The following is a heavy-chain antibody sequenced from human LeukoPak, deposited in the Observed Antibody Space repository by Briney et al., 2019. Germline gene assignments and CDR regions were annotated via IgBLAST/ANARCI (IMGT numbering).Heavy chain of an antibody. CDR2: IYPGDSDT. J-gene: IGHJ4*02. Sequence: GESLKISCKGSGYRFTSYWIGRVRQMPGKGLEWMGIIYPGDSDTRYSPSFQGQVTISADKSISTAYLQWSSLEATDTAMYYCARLLWLQQFPGFDYWGQGTLVTVSS. D-gene: IGHD5-24*01. CDR1: GYRFTSYW. V-gene: IGHV5-51*01. CDR3: ARLLWLQQFPGFDY.